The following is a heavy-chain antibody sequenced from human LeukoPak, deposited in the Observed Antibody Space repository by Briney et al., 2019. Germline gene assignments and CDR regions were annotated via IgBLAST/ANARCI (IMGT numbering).Heavy chain of an antibody. CDR1: GYTFTGYX. V-gene: IGHV1-2*02. J-gene: IGHJ3*02. CDR3: AKGYKEVLMVYAANSRGDAFDI. D-gene: IGHD2-8*01. CDR2: XXPNSGGT. Sequence: SVXXSCKASGYTFTGYXMHWVXXAXXQGLXWMXWXXPNSGGTNYTQKFQGRVTMTRDTSISTAYMELSRLRSDDTAVYYCAKGYKEVLMVYAANSRGDAFDIWGQGTMVTVSS.